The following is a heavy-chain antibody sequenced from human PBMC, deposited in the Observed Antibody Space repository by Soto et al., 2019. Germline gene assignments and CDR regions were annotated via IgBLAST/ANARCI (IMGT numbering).Heavy chain of an antibody. CDR3: AKASRYSSSLFQH. Sequence: PGGSLRLSCAASGFTFDDYAMHWVRQAPGKGLEWVSGISWNSGSIGYADSVKGRFTISRDNAKSSLYLQMNSLRAEDTALYYCAKASRYSSSLFQHWGQGTLVTVSS. D-gene: IGHD6-13*01. CDR1: GFTFDDYA. J-gene: IGHJ1*01. V-gene: IGHV3-9*01. CDR2: ISWNSGSI.